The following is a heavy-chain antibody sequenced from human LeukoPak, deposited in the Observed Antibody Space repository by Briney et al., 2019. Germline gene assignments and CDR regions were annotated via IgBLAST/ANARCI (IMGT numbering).Heavy chain of an antibody. Sequence: PSETLSLTCTVSGGSISSGSYYWSWIRQPAGKGLEWIGRIYTSGSTNYNPSLKSRVTISVDTSKNQFSLKLSSVTAADTAVYYCASHRYYYDSSGYYYYVDVWGKGTTVTVSS. CDR2: IYTSGST. J-gene: IGHJ6*03. CDR1: GGSISSGSYY. CDR3: ASHRYYYDSSGYYYYVDV. D-gene: IGHD3-22*01. V-gene: IGHV4-61*02.